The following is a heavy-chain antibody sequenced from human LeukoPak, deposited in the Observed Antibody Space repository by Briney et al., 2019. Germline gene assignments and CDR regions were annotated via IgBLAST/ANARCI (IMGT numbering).Heavy chain of an antibody. Sequence: PGGSLRLSCAASGFTFSNYAMSWVRQAPGKGLEWVSAISASGTSTYYADSVKGRFTISKDNSKNTLYLQMNSLRADDTAIYYCAKDRTVFRGITYYFDYWGQGTLVTVSS. CDR1: GFTFSNYA. CDR2: ISASGTST. V-gene: IGHV3-23*01. D-gene: IGHD3-10*01. CDR3: AKDRTVFRGITYYFDY. J-gene: IGHJ4*02.